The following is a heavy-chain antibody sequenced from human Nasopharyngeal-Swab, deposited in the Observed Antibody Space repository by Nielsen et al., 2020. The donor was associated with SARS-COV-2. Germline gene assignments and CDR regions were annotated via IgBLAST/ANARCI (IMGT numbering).Heavy chain of an antibody. CDR2: ITSSSSTR. CDR1: GFAFSDYS. J-gene: IGHJ6*02. CDR3: ARGHYGLDV. V-gene: IGHV3-48*04. Sequence: GESLKISCAASGFAFSDYSMDWVRQAPGKGLEWVSYITSSSSTRYYADSVKGRFTISRDNAKNSLYLQMNSLRAEDTAAYYCARGHYGLDVWGQGTTVTVSS.